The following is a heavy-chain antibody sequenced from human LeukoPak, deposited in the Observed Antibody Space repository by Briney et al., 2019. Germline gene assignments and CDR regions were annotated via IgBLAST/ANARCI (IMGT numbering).Heavy chain of an antibody. V-gene: IGHV3-20*04. CDR1: GFTFDDYG. D-gene: IGHD6-13*01. Sequence: PGGSLRLSCAASGFTFDDYGMSWVRQAPGKGLEWVSGINWNGGSTGYADSVKGRFTISRDNAKNSLYLQMNSLRAEDTALYYCARDGYSSSWYYNYYMDVWGKGTTVTVSS. J-gene: IGHJ6*03. CDR2: INWNGGST. CDR3: ARDGYSSSWYYNYYMDV.